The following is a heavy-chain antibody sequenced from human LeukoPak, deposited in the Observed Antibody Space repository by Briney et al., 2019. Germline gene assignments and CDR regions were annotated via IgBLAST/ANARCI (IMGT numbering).Heavy chain of an antibody. J-gene: IGHJ4*02. CDR3: ARLYYDFWSGYDKGFDY. D-gene: IGHD3-3*01. CDR1: GYTFTGYY. Sequence: ASVKVSCKASGYTFTGYYMHWVRQAPGQGLEWMGWINPNRGGTNYAQKFQGRVTMTRDTSISTAYMELSRLRSDDTAVYYCARLYYDFWSGYDKGFDYWGQGTLVTVSS. CDR2: INPNRGGT. V-gene: IGHV1-2*02.